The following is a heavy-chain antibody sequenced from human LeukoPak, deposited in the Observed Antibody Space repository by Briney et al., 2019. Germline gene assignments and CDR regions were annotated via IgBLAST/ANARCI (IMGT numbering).Heavy chain of an antibody. CDR3: AKEHSGSYLSPWDFDY. Sequence: SVKVSCKASGGTFSSYAISWVRQAPGQGLEWMGGIIPIFGTANYAQKFQGRVTIIADESTSTAYMELSSLRSEDTAVYYCAKEHSGSYLSPWDFDYWGQGTLVTVSS. CDR1: GGTFSSYA. D-gene: IGHD1-26*01. J-gene: IGHJ4*02. CDR2: IIPIFGTA. V-gene: IGHV1-69*01.